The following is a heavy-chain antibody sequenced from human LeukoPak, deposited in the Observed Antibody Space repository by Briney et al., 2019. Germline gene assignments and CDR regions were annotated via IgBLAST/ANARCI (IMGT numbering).Heavy chain of an antibody. CDR1: SGSISSPAYF. CDR3: ASQYFDSRAYHEYDF. D-gene: IGHD3-22*01. V-gene: IGHV4-39*01. J-gene: IGHJ4*02. CDR2: IHFMGNA. Sequence: SETLSLTCTVSSGSISSPAYFWGRIRQPPGKGLEWIGSIHFMGNAYYNPSLQSRLTISVDTSKTQFSLRLRSVTAADTAVYYCASQYFDSRAYHEYDFWGRGTLVTVSS.